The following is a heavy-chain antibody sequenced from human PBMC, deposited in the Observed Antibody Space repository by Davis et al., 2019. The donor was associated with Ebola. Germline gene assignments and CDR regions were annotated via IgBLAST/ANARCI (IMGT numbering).Heavy chain of an antibody. V-gene: IGHV5-51*01. CDR2: IYPADSDT. Sequence: PGGSLRLSCNASGYSFTSYWIGWVRPMPGKGLEWMGIIYPADSDTRYSPSFQGQVTISADKSISTAYLQWSSLKASDTAMYYCTTYYYHSSGYFYHAFDSWGHGTMVTVSS. CDR3: TTYYYHSSGYFYHAFDS. CDR1: GYSFTSYW. D-gene: IGHD3-22*01. J-gene: IGHJ3*02.